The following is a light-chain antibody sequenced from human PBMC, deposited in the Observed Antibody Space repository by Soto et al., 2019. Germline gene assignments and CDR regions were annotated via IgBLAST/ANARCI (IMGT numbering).Light chain of an antibody. CDR2: GAS. CDR3: QQYNNWPFT. Sequence: EIVMTQSPATLSVSPGERATLSCRASQSVSSNLAWYQQKPGQAPRLLIYGASTRATGIPARFSGSGSETEFTITISSLQSEDFAVYYCQQYNNWPFTFGPGTKVDIK. J-gene: IGKJ3*01. CDR1: QSVSSN. V-gene: IGKV3-15*01.